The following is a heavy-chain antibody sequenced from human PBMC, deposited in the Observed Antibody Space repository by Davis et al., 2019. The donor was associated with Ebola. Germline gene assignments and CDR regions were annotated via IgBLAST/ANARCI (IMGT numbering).Heavy chain of an antibody. Sequence: SETLSLTCTVSGGSISSYYWSWIRQPPGKGLEWIGYIYYSGSTNYNPSLKSRVTISVDTSKNQFSLKLSSVTAADTAVYYCARDQLGPGGVYYYGMDVWGQGTTVTVSS. CDR3: ARDQLGPGGVYYYGMDV. J-gene: IGHJ6*02. V-gene: IGHV4-59*01. D-gene: IGHD3-16*01. CDR1: GGSISSYY. CDR2: IYYSGST.